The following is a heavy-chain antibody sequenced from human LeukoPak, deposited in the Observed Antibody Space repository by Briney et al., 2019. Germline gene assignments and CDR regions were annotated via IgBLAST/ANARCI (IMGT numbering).Heavy chain of an antibody. J-gene: IGHJ4*02. Sequence: GGSLRLSCAASGFTFINYAMSWVRQAPGKGLEWVSTISGGGGSTYYADSVRGRFTISRDNSKGTLYLQMNSLRAEDTALYYCATDPVGSATYWGQGTLVTVSP. D-gene: IGHD2-2*01. CDR2: ISGGGGST. CDR1: GFTFINYA. CDR3: ATDPVGSATY. V-gene: IGHV3-23*01.